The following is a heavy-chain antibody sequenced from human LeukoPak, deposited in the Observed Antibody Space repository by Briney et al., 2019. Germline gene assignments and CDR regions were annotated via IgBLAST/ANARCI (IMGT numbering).Heavy chain of an antibody. J-gene: IGHJ3*02. CDR3: AKGLNDAFDI. Sequence: GGSLRLSCAASGFTFSSYGMHWVRQAPGKGLEWVAVISYDGSNKYYADSVKGRFTISRDNSKNTLYLQMNSLRAEDTAVYYCAKGLNDAFDIWGQGTMVTVSS. CDR1: GFTFSSYG. V-gene: IGHV3-30*18. CDR2: ISYDGSNK.